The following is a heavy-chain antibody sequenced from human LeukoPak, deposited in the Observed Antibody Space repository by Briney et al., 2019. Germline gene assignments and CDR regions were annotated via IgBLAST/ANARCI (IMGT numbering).Heavy chain of an antibody. V-gene: IGHV4-59*08. CDR3: ARRMGSDYGNWFDT. J-gene: IGHJ5*02. CDR2: THYSGST. D-gene: IGHD4-17*01. Sequence: PSETLSLTCAVSGGSFSTYYWSWLRQPPGKGLEWIGNTHYSGSTNYNPSLKSRVTLSIDTSKNQFSLSLSSVTAADTAVYFCARRMGSDYGNWFDTWGQGTLVTVSS. CDR1: GGSFSTYY.